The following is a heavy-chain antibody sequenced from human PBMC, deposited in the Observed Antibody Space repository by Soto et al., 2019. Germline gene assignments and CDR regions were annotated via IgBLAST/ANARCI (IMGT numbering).Heavy chain of an antibody. CDR1: GFTFTSSA. Sequence: SVKVSCKASGFTFTSSAMQWVRQARGQRLEWIGWIVVGSGNTNYAQKFQERVTITRDMSTSTAYMELSSLRSEDTAVYYCAARGYSGYDYGYPYYFDYWGQGTLVTVSS. CDR2: IVVGSGNT. V-gene: IGHV1-58*02. J-gene: IGHJ4*02. CDR3: AARGYSGYDYGYPYYFDY. D-gene: IGHD5-12*01.